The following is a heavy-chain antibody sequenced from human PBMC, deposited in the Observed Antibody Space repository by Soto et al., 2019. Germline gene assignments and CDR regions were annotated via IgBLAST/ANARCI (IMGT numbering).Heavy chain of an antibody. V-gene: IGHV1-8*01. J-gene: IGHJ3*02. CDR1: GYTFTSYD. CDR2: MNPNSGNT. Sequence: VSVKVSCKASGYTFTSYDINWVRKATGQGLEWMGWMNPNSGNTGYAQKFQGRVTMTRNTSISTAYMELSSLRSEDTAVYYCARGFEGYCSGGTCSIGSAFDIWGQGTMVTVSS. CDR3: ARGFEGYCSGGTCSIGSAFDI. D-gene: IGHD2-15*01.